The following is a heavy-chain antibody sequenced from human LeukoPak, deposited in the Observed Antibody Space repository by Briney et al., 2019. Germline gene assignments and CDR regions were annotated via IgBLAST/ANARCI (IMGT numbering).Heavy chain of an antibody. J-gene: IGHJ5*02. V-gene: IGHV4-34*01. D-gene: IGHD3-3*01. CDR1: GGSISSYY. CDR2: INHSGST. Sequence: SETLSLTCTVSGGSISSYYWSWIRQPPGKGLEWIGEINHSGSTNYNPSLKSRVTISVDTSKNQFSLKLSSVTAADTAVYYCAGGLYYDFWSGYYTGWFDPWGQGTLVTVSS. CDR3: AGGLYYDFWSGYYTGWFDP.